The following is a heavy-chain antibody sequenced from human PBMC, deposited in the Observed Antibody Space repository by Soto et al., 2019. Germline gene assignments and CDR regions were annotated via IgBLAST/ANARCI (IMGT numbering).Heavy chain of an antibody. D-gene: IGHD6-25*01. V-gene: IGHV4-39*01. CDR1: GSCGDSSDYY. Sequence: PWKPVSLSCSVYGSCGDSSDYYCAWIRQPPRKGLEWIGSMFYSGLTYYNPSLKSRVTLSVDTSKNHFSVRLNSVTAAEPAVYSWAPLTVSLSGPYVIHAWPHVTTVTDS. CDR2: MFYSGLT. J-gene: IGHJ6*02. CDR3: APLTVSLSGPYVIHA.